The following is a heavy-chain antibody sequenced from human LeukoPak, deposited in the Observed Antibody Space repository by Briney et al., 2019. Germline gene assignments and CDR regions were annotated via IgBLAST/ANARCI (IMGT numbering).Heavy chain of an antibody. V-gene: IGHV1-69*05. CDR1: GGTFSSYA. CDR3: ARENYGDYAVDY. CDR2: IIPIFGTA. D-gene: IGHD4-17*01. J-gene: IGHJ4*02. Sequence: ASVKVSCKASGGTFSSYAISWVRQASGQGLEWMGRIIPIFGTANYAQKFQGRVTITTDESTSTAYMELSSLRSEDTAVYYCARENYGDYAVDYWGQGTLVTVSS.